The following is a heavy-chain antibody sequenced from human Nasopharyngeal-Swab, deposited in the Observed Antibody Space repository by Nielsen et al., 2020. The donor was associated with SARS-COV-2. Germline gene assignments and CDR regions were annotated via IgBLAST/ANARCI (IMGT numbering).Heavy chain of an antibody. J-gene: IGHJ6*02. Sequence: WRRQSPGKGLQWISYITSGNSVQYADSVRGRFTISRDNAKNSLYLQMNSLRAEDTALYHCARDAEQPGDYYYGMDVWGQGTTVTVSS. CDR2: ITSGNSV. V-gene: IGHV3-11*01. CDR3: ARDAEQPGDYYYGMDV. D-gene: IGHD6-13*01.